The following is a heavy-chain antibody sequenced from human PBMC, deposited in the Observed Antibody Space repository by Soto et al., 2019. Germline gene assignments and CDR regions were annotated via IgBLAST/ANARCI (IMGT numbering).Heavy chain of an antibody. CDR1: GVSTTNSY. D-gene: IGHD6-19*01. CDR2: FYASGHT. V-gene: IGHV4-4*07. Sequence: PSETLSLTCPVSGVSTTNSYWSWIRQPAGKGLEWIGRFYASGHTNYNPSLMSRVTMSVDASKNQFSLRLTSVTAADSAIYYCAGGSGAVANFWGQGTRVT. J-gene: IGHJ4*02. CDR3: AGGSGAVANF.